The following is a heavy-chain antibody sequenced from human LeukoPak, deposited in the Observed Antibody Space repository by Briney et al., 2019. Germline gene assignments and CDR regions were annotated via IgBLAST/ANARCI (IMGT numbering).Heavy chain of an antibody. Sequence: GASVKVSCKGSGGTFSCYPISWLRQAPGQGLEWVGGIIPSFGTANYAQKFQGRVTITAAESTSTAYMELSSLRSEDTAVYYCARDIVVVVAATLYYYYGMDVWGQGTTVTVSS. V-gene: IGHV1-69*13. J-gene: IGHJ6*02. CDR2: IIPSFGTA. D-gene: IGHD2-15*01. CDR3: ARDIVVVVAATLYYYYGMDV. CDR1: GGTFSCYP.